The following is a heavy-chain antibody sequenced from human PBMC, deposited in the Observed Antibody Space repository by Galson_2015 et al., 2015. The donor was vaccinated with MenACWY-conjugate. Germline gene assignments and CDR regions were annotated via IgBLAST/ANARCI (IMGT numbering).Heavy chain of an antibody. D-gene: IGHD2-21*01. CDR1: GFSLSTSGVG. CDR3: AHRRLLVPGFGY. J-gene: IGHJ4*02. CDR2: IYWDADK. Sequence: PALVKPTQTLTLTCTFSGFSLSTSGVGVGWIRQPPGKALEWLALIYWDADKRYASSLESRLTVTKDTSKNQVVLTMTNMDPVDTATYFRAHRRLLVPGFGYWGQGILVTVSS. V-gene: IGHV2-5*05.